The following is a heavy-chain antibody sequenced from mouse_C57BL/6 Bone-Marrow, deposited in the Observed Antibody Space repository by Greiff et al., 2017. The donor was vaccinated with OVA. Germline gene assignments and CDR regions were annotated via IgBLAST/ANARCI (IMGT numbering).Heavy chain of an antibody. D-gene: IGHD2-3*01. CDR1: GYTFTSYW. Sequence: QVHVKQPGAELVRPGSSVKLSCKASGYTFTSYWMDWVKQRPGQGLEWIGNIYPSDSETHYNQKFKDKATLTVDKSSSTAYMQLSSLTSEDSAVYYCASSDGYSDYWGQGTTLTVSS. CDR2: IYPSDSET. V-gene: IGHV1-61*01. J-gene: IGHJ2*01. CDR3: ASSDGYSDY.